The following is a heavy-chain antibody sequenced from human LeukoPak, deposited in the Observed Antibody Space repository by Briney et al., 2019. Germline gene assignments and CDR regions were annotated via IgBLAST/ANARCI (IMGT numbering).Heavy chain of an antibody. CDR3: ARATMVRGVPYYFDY. CDR2: INSDGSST. V-gene: IGHV3-74*01. D-gene: IGHD3-10*01. CDR1: GFTFSSYW. Sequence: GGSLRLSCAASGFTFSSYWMHWVRQAPGKGLVWVSRINSDGSSTSYADSVKGRFTISRDNAKNSLYLQMNSLRAEDTALYHCARATMVRGVPYYFDYWGQGTLATVSS. J-gene: IGHJ4*02.